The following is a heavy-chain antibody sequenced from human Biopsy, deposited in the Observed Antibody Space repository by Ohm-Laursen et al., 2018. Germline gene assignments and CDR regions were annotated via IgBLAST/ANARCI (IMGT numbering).Heavy chain of an antibody. CDR2: INPNTGAT. Sequence: ASVKVSCKASGYTLTGYAMHWVRQAPGEGLEWIGLINPNTGATTYAQKFQGRVTVTRDTSISTAYLALGSLRSADTAIYYCARDPLNGHKHFDYWGQGSLVTVSS. CDR1: GYTLTGYA. J-gene: IGHJ4*02. D-gene: IGHD2-8*01. CDR3: ARDPLNGHKHFDY. V-gene: IGHV1-2*02.